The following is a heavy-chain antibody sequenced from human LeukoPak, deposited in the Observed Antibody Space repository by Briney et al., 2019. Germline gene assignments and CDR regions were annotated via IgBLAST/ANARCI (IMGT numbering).Heavy chain of an antibody. CDR1: GYTFTSYD. J-gene: IGHJ6*03. V-gene: IGHV1-8*01. Sequence: GASVKVSCKASGYTFTSYDINWVRQATGQGLEWMGWMNPNSGNTGYAQKFQGSVTMTRSTSISTAYMELSSLRFEDTAVYYCARGAYYYYYMDVWGKGTTVTVSS. CDR2: MNPNSGNT. CDR3: ARGAYYYYYMDV.